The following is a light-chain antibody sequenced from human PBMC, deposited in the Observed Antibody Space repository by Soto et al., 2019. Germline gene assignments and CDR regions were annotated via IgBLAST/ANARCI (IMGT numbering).Light chain of an antibody. Sequence: DIVMTQSPDSLAVSLGARATINCKSSQSVLYSSNNKDYLAWYQQKPGQPPKLLIYWASIRESGVPDRFSGSGSGTDFTLTISSLQAEDVAVYYCQQYYDPPLTFGGGTKVEIK. V-gene: IGKV4-1*01. CDR1: QSVLYSSNNKDY. J-gene: IGKJ4*01. CDR2: WAS. CDR3: QQYYDPPLT.